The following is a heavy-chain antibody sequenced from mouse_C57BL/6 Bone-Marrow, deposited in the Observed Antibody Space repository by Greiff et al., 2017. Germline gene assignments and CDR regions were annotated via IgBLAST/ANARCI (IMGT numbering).Heavy chain of an antibody. D-gene: IGHD2-3*01. Sequence: VKLVESGAELVKPGASVKMSCKASGYTFTTYPIEWVKQNHGQSLEWIGNFHPYNDDTKYNEKFKGKATLTVDKSSSTVYLELSRLTSDDSAVYYCARGGYYYDYGGWGPGTTLTVSS. CDR2: FHPYNDDT. V-gene: IGHV1-47*01. J-gene: IGHJ2*01. CDR1: GYTFTTYP. CDR3: ARGGYYYDYGG.